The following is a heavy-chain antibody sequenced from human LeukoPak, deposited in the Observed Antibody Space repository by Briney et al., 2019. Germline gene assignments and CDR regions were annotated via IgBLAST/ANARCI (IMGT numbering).Heavy chain of an antibody. CDR3: AKWDSGYDSGLDY. D-gene: IGHD5-12*01. Sequence: GGSLRLSCAASGFTFSSYGMHWVRQAPGKGLEWVAVISYDGSNKYYADSVKGRFTISRDNSKNTLYLQMNSLRAEDTAVYYCAKWDSGYDSGLDYWGQGTLVTVSS. CDR1: GFTFSSYG. J-gene: IGHJ4*02. V-gene: IGHV3-30*18. CDR2: ISYDGSNK.